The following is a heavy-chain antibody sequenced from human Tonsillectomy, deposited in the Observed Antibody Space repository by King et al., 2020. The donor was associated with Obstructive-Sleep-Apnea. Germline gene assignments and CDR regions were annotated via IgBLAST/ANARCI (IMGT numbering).Heavy chain of an antibody. V-gene: IGHV3-7*01. CDR1: GFTFSSYW. CDR2: IKQDGSEK. Sequence: VQLVESGGGLVQPGGSLRLSGAASGFTFSSYWMSWVRQAPGKGLEWGANIKQDGSEKYYVDSVKGRFTTSRDNAKNSLYLHMNSLRAEDTAVYYCAREASYDILTGYCSPNYDYYGMDVWGQGTTVTVSS. CDR3: AREASYDILTGYCSPNYDYYGMDV. D-gene: IGHD3-9*01. J-gene: IGHJ6*02.